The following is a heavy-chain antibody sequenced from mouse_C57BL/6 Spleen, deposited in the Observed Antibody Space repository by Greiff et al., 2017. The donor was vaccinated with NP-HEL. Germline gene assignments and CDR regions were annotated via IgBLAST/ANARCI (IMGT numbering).Heavy chain of an antibody. CDR2: INPYNGGT. CDR3: ARGGGNYDAMDY. CDR1: GYTFTDYY. J-gene: IGHJ4*01. V-gene: IGHV1-19*01. Sequence: VQLQQSGPVLVKPGASVKMSCKASGYTFTDYYMNWVKQSHGKSLEWIGVINPYNGGTSYNQKFKGKATLTVDKSSSTAYMELNSLTSEDSAVYYCARGGGNYDAMDYWGQGTSVTVSS. D-gene: IGHD1-1*02.